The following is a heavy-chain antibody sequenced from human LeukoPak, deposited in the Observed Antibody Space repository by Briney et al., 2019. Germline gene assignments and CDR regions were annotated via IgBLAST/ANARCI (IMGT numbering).Heavy chain of an antibody. V-gene: IGHV4-59*01. CDR2: IYYSGST. J-gene: IGHJ4*02. CDR1: GGSISSYY. D-gene: IGHD3-10*01. Sequence: SETLSLTCTVSGGSISSYYWSWIRQPPGKGLEWIGYIYYSGSTNYNPSLKSRVTISVDTSKNQFSLKLSSVTAADTAVYYCARVSGHGSGSLDYWGQGTLVTVSS. CDR3: ARVSGHGSGSLDY.